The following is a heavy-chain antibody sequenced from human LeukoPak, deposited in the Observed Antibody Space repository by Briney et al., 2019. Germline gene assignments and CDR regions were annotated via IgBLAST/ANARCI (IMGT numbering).Heavy chain of an antibody. CDR3: AKEFQSEYFQH. Sequence: PGGSLRLSCAASGFTFSSYEMNWVRQAPGKGLEWVSYISSSGSTIYYADSVKGRFTISRDNAKNSLYLQMNSLRAEDTAVYYCAKEFQSEYFQHWGQGTLVTVSS. V-gene: IGHV3-48*03. J-gene: IGHJ1*01. CDR1: GFTFSSYE. CDR2: ISSSGSTI. D-gene: IGHD3-10*01.